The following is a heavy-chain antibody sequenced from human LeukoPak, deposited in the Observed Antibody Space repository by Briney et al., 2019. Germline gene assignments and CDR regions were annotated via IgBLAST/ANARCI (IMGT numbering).Heavy chain of an antibody. V-gene: IGHV1-2*02. J-gene: IGHJ4*02. Sequence: ASVTLSFKSSGSTFTGYNMRWVRQARGQGLEWMGWINPNSGGTKYAQKFPGRVTMTRDTSISTAYMELSMLRSDDTAVYSCAGLAGFNYYDSSGYYYVDPKSHYDYWGQGTLVTVSS. CDR3: AGLAGFNYYDSSGYYYVDPKSHYDY. CDR1: GSTFTGYN. D-gene: IGHD3-22*01. CDR2: INPNSGGT.